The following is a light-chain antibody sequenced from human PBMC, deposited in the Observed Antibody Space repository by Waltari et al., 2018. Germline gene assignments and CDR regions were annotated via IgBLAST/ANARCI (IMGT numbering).Light chain of an antibody. Sequence: QSALTQPASVSGSPGQSISISCTGISSDVGGFNFVSWYQQHPGKAPKLIIYDVFNRPSGVSTRFSGSKSDNAASLAISGLQAEDEAVYYCSSYTASPPHVVFGGGTKVTVL. CDR3: SSYTASPPHVV. J-gene: IGLJ2*01. CDR2: DVF. V-gene: IGLV2-14*03. CDR1: SSDVGGFNF.